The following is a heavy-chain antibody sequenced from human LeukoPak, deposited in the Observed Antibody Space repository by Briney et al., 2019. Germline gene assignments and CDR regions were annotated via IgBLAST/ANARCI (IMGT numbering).Heavy chain of an antibody. D-gene: IGHD2-21*02. J-gene: IGHJ4*02. CDR1: GFTFTNAW. Sequence: GGSLRLSCAASGFTFTNAWMSWVRQAPGKGLEWVGQIKSKPDGGTTDYATPVKGRFTISRDDSKNTLYLVMNSLKTEDTAVYYYTTGLTSIVVVTALRILDYWGQGTLVTVSP. V-gene: IGHV3-15*01. CDR3: TTGLTSIVVVTALRILDY. CDR2: IKSKPDGGTT.